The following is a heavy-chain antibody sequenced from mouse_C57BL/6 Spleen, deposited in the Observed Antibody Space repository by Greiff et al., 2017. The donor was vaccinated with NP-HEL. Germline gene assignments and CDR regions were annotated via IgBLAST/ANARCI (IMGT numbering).Heavy chain of an antibody. D-gene: IGHD3-2*02. CDR2: ISDGGSYT. CDR3: ARAGSSGYWYFDV. V-gene: IGHV5-4*03. CDR1: GFTFSSYA. J-gene: IGHJ1*03. Sequence: EVKLVESGGGLVKPGGSLKLSCAASGFTFSSYAMSWVRQTPDKRLEWVATISDGGSYTYYPDNVKGRFTISRDNAKNNLYLQMSHLKSEDTAMYYCARAGSSGYWYFDVWGTGTTVTVSS.